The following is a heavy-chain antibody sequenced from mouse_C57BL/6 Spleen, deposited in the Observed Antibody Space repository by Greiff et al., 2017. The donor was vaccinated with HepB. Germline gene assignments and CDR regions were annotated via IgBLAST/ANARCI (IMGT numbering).Heavy chain of an antibody. CDR2: ISDGGSYT. Sequence: EVNVVESGGGLVKPGGSLKLSCAASGFTFSSYAMSWVRQTPEKRLEWVATISDGGSYTYYPDNVKGRFTISRDNAKNNLYMQMSHLKSEDTAMYYCARDYYGNYRFAYWGQGTLVTVSA. V-gene: IGHV5-4*01. J-gene: IGHJ3*01. D-gene: IGHD2-1*01. CDR3: ARDYYGNYRFAY. CDR1: GFTFSSYA.